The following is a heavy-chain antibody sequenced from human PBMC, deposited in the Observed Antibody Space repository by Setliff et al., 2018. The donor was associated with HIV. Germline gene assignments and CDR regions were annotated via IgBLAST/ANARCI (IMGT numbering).Heavy chain of an antibody. V-gene: IGHV4-61*02. J-gene: IGHJ4*02. Sequence: PSETLSLTCTVSGGSASSTSYYWNWIRQPAGKGLEWIGRIYDSGTTNYNPSLRSRITISADPSKNQFSLKLTSVTAADTAVYYCARGTRGGGSWDWGQGTLVTVSS. CDR3: ARGTRGGGSWD. CDR1: GGSASSTSYY. CDR2: IYDSGTT. D-gene: IGHD2-15*01.